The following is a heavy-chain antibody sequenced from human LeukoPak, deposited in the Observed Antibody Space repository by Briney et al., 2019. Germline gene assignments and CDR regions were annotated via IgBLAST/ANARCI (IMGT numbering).Heavy chain of an antibody. Sequence: GGSLRLSCAASGFTFSSYEMNWVRQAPGKGLEWVSYISSSGSTIYYADSVKGRFTISRDNAKNSLYLQMNSLRAEDTAVYYCARAFYYYDSSGYYFGYWGQGTLVTVSS. D-gene: IGHD3-22*01. CDR3: ARAFYYYDSSGYYFGY. CDR1: GFTFSSYE. CDR2: ISSSGSTI. V-gene: IGHV3-48*03. J-gene: IGHJ4*02.